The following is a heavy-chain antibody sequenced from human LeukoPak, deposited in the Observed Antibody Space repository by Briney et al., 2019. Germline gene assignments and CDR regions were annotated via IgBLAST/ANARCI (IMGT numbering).Heavy chain of an antibody. D-gene: IGHD3-22*01. Sequence: SETLSLTCTVSGGSISSSTYYWGWIRQPPGKGLEWIGSFFYSGSTYYSPSLKSRVTISVDTSKNQFSLKLGSVTAADTAVYYCATDSSGYYGGYRGFDYWGQGTLVTVSS. J-gene: IGHJ4*02. CDR1: GGSISSSTYY. CDR2: FFYSGST. V-gene: IGHV4-39*01. CDR3: ATDSSGYYGGYRGFDY.